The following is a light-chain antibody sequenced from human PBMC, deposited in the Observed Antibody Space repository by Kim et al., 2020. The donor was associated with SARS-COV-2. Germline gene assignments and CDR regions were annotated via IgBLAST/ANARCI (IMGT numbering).Light chain of an antibody. CDR2: AAS. CDR3: QQYNSWPYT. V-gene: IGKV3-15*01. J-gene: IGKJ2*01. CDR1: QSVGSN. Sequence: FVSPGERATLSRRASQSVGSNFAWYQQKPGQAPRLLIYAASNRATGIPARFSGSGSGSDFTLTLSSLQSEDFAVYYCQQYNSWPYTFGQGTKLEI.